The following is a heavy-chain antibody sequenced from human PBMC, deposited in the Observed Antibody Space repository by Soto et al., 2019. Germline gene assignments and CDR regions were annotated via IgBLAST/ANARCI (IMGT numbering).Heavy chain of an antibody. CDR3: ASSVVVPSTMNYFDY. CDR1: GYSFTSYW. Sequence: RGESLKISCKGSGYSFTSYWIGWVRQMPGKGLEWMGIIYPGDSETRYSPSFQGQVTISTDKSISTAYLQWSSLKASDTAMYYCASSVVVPSTMNYFDYWGQGSLVTVSS. CDR2: IYPGDSET. V-gene: IGHV5-51*01. D-gene: IGHD2-15*01. J-gene: IGHJ4*02.